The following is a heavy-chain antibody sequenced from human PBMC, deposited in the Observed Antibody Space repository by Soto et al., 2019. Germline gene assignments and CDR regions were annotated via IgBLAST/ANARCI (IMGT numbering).Heavy chain of an antibody. CDR3: ARVADHGDSPAAWFDP. V-gene: IGHV4-31*03. Sequence: SETMYLTCTVSGGTMSSGGYYWSWIRQHPGKGLEWIGYIYYSGSTYYNPSLKSRVTISVDTSKNQFSLKLSSVTAADTAVYYCARVADHGDSPAAWFDPWGQGTLVTVSS. J-gene: IGHJ5*02. CDR2: IYYSGST. D-gene: IGHD4-17*01. CDR1: GGTMSSGGYY.